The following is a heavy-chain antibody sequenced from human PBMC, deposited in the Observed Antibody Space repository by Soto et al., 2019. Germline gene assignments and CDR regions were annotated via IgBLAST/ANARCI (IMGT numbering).Heavy chain of an antibody. V-gene: IGHV4-59*02. D-gene: IGHD1-1*01. J-gene: IGHJ4*02. CDR2: IFYSGST. Sequence: SGRLSLTFVEADSVVSGDCWGWIRQPPGKGLEWIGYIFYSGSTNYNPSLEGRVTISVDTSKNQFSLKVSSVTAADTAVYYCARHYPIGNNWNYFDYWGQGTLVTVSS. CDR3: ARHYPIGNNWNYFDY. CDR1: DSVVSGDC.